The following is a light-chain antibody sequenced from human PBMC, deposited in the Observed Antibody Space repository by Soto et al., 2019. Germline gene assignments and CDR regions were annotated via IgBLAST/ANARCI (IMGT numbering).Light chain of an antibody. V-gene: IGKV3-20*01. J-gene: IGKJ1*01. CDR1: QSVSNSC. CDR2: GAS. CDR3: HHYGSSPLT. Sequence: EIVLTQSPGTLSLSPGERATLSCRASQSVSNSCLAWYQQKPGQAPRLLVFGASSRVLGIPDRFSGSGSGTDFTLTISRLEPEDFAVYYCHHYGSSPLTFGQGTKVDIK.